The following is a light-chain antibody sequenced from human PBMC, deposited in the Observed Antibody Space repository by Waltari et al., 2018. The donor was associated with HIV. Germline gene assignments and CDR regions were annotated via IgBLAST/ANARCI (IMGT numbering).Light chain of an antibody. V-gene: IGKV1D-16*01. CDR3: QQYYTFPRT. Sequence: DIQITQSPPSLSASVGQRVTITCRASQTVRSSLAWYQQRPGKAPKSLVYGASKLQTEVPSRFSAGGSGTNFSLTISRLKPEDFATYICQQYYTFPRTFGRGTRVDMK. CDR1: QTVRSS. J-gene: IGKJ1*01. CDR2: GAS.